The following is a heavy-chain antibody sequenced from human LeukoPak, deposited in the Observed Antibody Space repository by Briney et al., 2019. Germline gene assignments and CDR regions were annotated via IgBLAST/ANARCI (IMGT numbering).Heavy chain of an antibody. D-gene: IGHD1-1*01. CDR1: GGTFSSYA. J-gene: IGHJ4*02. V-gene: IGHV1-69*01. CDR3: ARDGTGQVAFDY. CDR2: IIPIFGTA. Sequence: SVKASCKASGGTFSSYAISWVRQAPGQGLEWMGGIIPIFGTANYAQKFQGRVTITADESTSTAYMELSGLRSEDTAVYYCARDGTGQVAFDYWGQGTLVTVSS.